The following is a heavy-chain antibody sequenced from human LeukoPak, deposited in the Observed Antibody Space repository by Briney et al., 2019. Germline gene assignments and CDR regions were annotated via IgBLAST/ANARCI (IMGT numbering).Heavy chain of an antibody. J-gene: IGHJ4*02. CDR3: WTHDSSGYYFEEFDF. V-gene: IGHV4-61*02. D-gene: IGHD3-22*01. Sequence: SETLSLTCTVSGASVSSGSYYWSWIRQPAGKGLEWIGRIHTSGSTNYNPSLRGRVTISLDTSRNQFSLNLRSVTAADTAIYYCWTHDSSGYYFEEFDFWGQGTLVTVSS. CDR1: GASVSSGSYY. CDR2: IHTSGST.